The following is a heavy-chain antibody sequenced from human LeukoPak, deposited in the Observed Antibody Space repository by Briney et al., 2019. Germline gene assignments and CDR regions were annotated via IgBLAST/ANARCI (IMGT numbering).Heavy chain of an antibody. CDR2: IKSKTDGGTT. Sequence: GRSLRLSCAASGFTFSNAWMSWVRQAPGKGLEWVGRIKSKTDGGTTDYVAPVKGRFSISRDDAKNTLYLQMNSLKTEDTAVYYCTKATPDSTGWIDYWGQGNLVTVSS. CDR1: GFTFSNAW. V-gene: IGHV3-15*01. D-gene: IGHD6-19*01. J-gene: IGHJ4*02. CDR3: TKATPDSTGWIDY.